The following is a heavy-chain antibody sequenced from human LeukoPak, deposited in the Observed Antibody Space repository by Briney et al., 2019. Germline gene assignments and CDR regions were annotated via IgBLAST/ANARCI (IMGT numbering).Heavy chain of an antibody. J-gene: IGHJ4*02. CDR1: GGSFRDYY. Sequence: SETLSLTCTVSGGSFRDYYWSWIRQPPGKGLEWIGYLYDSGSTIYNPSLKSRVTMSLDTSKNQLSLTLNSVTAADTAVYYCARNMAYWGQGTLVTVSS. D-gene: IGHD2/OR15-2a*01. CDR3: ARNMAY. CDR2: LYDSGST. V-gene: IGHV4-59*01.